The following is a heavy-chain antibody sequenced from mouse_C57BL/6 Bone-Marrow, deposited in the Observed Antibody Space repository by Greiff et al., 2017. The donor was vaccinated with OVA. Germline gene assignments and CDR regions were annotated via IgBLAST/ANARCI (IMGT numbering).Heavy chain of an antibody. V-gene: IGHV1-81*01. CDR2: IYPRSGNT. J-gene: IGHJ2*01. Sequence: VQLQQSGAELARPGASVKLSCKASGYTFTSYDISWVKQRTGQGLEWIGEIYPRSGNTYYNEKFKGKATLTADKSSSTAYMELRSLTSEDSAGYFCAGGELGGSDYWGQGTTLTVSS. CDR1: GYTFTSYD. CDR3: AGGELGGSDY.